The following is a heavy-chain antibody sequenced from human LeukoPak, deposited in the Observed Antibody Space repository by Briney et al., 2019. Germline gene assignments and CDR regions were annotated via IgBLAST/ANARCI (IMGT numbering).Heavy chain of an antibody. Sequence: GGSLRVSCSASGFSFSGSWITWVRQAPGKGLEWVANIKPDGSDTYYVDSMKDRFTISRDNAKNSLYLQINGLRAEDTAVYYCARHLDWSFDYWGQGTLVTVSS. CDR2: IKPDGSDT. CDR1: GFSFSGSW. CDR3: ARHLDWSFDY. V-gene: IGHV3-7*01. D-gene: IGHD3/OR15-3a*01. J-gene: IGHJ4*02.